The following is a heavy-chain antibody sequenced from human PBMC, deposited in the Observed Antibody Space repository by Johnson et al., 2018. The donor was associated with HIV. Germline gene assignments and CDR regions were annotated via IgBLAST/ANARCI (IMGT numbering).Heavy chain of an antibody. V-gene: IGHV3-7*01. CDR1: GFTFSSYA. Sequence: EVQLVESGGGLVQPGGSLRLSCAASGFTFSSYAMSWVRQAPGKGLEWVANIKQDGSDKNYVDSVKGRFTISRDNAKNSLYLQMNSLRAEDTAVYYCARERWSTYYGAFDIWGQGTMVTVSS. D-gene: IGHD3-3*01. CDR3: ARERWSTYYGAFDI. CDR2: IKQDGSDK. J-gene: IGHJ3*02.